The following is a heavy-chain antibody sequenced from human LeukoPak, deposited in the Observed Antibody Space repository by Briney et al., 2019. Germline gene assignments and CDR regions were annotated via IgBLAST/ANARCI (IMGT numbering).Heavy chain of an antibody. CDR3: ARHRYYYGSGSYSIKAYYFDY. Sequence: KASETLSLTCAVSGGSFSGCYWSWIRQPPGKGLEWIGEINHSGSTNYNPSLKSRVTISVDTSMNQFSLKLSSVTAADTAVYYCARHRYYYGSGSYSIKAYYFDYWGQGTLVTVSS. J-gene: IGHJ4*02. CDR2: INHSGST. D-gene: IGHD3-10*01. V-gene: IGHV4-34*01. CDR1: GGSFSGCY.